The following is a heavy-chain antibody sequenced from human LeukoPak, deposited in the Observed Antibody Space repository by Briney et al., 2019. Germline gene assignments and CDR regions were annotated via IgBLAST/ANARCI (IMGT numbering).Heavy chain of an antibody. CDR1: GGTFSSYA. V-gene: IGHV1-69*04. Sequence: SVKVSCKASGGTFSSYAISWVRQAPGQGLEWMGRIIPIFGIANYAQEFQGRVTITADKSTSTAYMELSSLRSEDTAVYYCAIHYYDSSEPQVGFDIWGQGTMVTVSS. CDR3: AIHYYDSSEPQVGFDI. D-gene: IGHD3-22*01. J-gene: IGHJ3*02. CDR2: IIPIFGIA.